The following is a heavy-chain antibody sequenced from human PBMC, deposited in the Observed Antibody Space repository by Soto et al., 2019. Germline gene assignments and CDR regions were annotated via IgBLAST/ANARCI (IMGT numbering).Heavy chain of an antibody. Sequence: PGWSLRLSFAASGFTLCSCAMSWGPPAPGEGLEWVSAISGSGGSTYYADSVKGRFTISRDNSKNTLYLQMNSLRAEDTAVYYCAKISMVRGLYYYYGMDVWGQGTTVTVSS. CDR1: GFTLCSCA. J-gene: IGHJ6*02. CDR3: AKISMVRGLYYYYGMDV. D-gene: IGHD3-10*01. V-gene: IGHV3-23*01. CDR2: ISGSGGST.